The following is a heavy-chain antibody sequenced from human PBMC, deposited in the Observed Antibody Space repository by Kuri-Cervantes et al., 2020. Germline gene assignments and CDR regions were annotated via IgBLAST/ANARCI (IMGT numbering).Heavy chain of an antibody. V-gene: IGHV1-2*02. CDR2: INPNSGST. D-gene: IGHD4-17*01. J-gene: IGHJ4*02. Sequence: ASVKVSCKASGYTFTGYYMHWVRQAPGQGLEWMGWINPNSGSTNYAQKFQGRVTMTRDTSISTAYMELSRLRSDDTAVYYCAREALDYGDSLRPFNYWGQGTLVTVSS. CDR3: AREALDYGDSLRPFNY. CDR1: GYTFTGYY.